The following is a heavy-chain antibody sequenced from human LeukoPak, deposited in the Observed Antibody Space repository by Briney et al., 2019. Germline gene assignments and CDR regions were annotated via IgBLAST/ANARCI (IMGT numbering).Heavy chain of an antibody. CDR3: ARLGWYYFDY. V-gene: IGHV3-66*01. J-gene: IGHJ4*02. Sequence: GGSLRLSCAASGFTVSSNYMSWVRQAPGKGLEWVSVIYSGGSTYYTDSLKGRFTISRDNSKNTLYLQMNSLRAEDTAVYYCARLGWYYFDYWGQGTLATVSS. D-gene: IGHD2-21*01. CDR1: GFTVSSNY. CDR2: IYSGGST.